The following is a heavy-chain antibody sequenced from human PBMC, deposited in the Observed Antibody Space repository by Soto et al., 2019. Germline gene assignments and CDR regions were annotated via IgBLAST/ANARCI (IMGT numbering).Heavy chain of an antibody. Sequence: GGSLRLSCAASGFTFSSYSMNWVRQAPGKGLEWVSSISSSSSYIYYADSVKGRFTISRDNAKNSLYLQMNSLRAEDTAVYYCAREDGSGSYYYGMDVWGQGTTVTVSS. D-gene: IGHD3-10*01. CDR3: AREDGSGSYYYGMDV. V-gene: IGHV3-21*01. J-gene: IGHJ6*02. CDR1: GFTFSSYS. CDR2: ISSSSSYI.